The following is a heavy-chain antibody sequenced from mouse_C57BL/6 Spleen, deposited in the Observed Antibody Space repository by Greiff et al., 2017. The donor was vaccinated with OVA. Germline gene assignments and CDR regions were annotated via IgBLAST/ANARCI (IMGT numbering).Heavy chain of an antibody. Sequence: QVQLQQSGAELVKPGASVEISCKASGYAFSSYWMNWVQQRPGKGLEWIGQIYPGDGDTNYNGQFKGKATLTADKSSSTAYMQLSSLTSEDSAVYFCARGPGFDVWGTGTTVTVSS. V-gene: IGHV1-80*01. CDR3: ARGPGFDV. J-gene: IGHJ1*03. CDR1: GYAFSSYW. CDR2: IYPGDGDT.